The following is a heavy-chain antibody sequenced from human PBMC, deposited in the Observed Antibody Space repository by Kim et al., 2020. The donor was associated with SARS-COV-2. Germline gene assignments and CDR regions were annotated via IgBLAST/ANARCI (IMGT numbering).Heavy chain of an antibody. D-gene: IGHD6-19*01. V-gene: IGHV3-53*01. CDR3: ARDRSFSRSGWYHYYGMDV. J-gene: IGHJ6*02. Sequence: GRFTISRDNSKNTLYLQMNSLRAEDTAVYYCARDRSFSRSGWYHYYGMDVWGQGTTVTVSS.